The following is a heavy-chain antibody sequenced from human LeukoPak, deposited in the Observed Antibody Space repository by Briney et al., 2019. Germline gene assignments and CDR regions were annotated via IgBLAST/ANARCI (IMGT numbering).Heavy chain of an antibody. CDR1: GFTFSSYA. CDR3: VKDSYLGFDP. J-gene: IGHJ5*02. Sequence: GGSLRLSCAASGFTFSSYAMSWVRQAPGKGLEWVSGISGSGGSTNYADSVKGRSTISRDNSKNTLYLQMNSLRAEDTAVYYCVKDSYLGFDPWGQGTLVTVSS. D-gene: IGHD3-10*01. V-gene: IGHV3-23*01. CDR2: ISGSGGST.